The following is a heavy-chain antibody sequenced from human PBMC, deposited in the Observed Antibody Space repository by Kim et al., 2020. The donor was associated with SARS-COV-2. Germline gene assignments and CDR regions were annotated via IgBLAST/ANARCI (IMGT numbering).Heavy chain of an antibody. V-gene: IGHV4-34*01. D-gene: IGHD1-1*01. CDR1: GGSFTGYY. CDR2: IDHSGNT. Sequence: SETLSLTCAVYGGSFTGYYWSWVRQSPGKRLEWIGEIDHSGNTNRNPSLKTRVTISVDRSKNQVSLKLTSVTAADTAIYYCAREGPEGSVTSFDFWGQGTLVTVSS. CDR3: AREGPEGSVTSFDF. J-gene: IGHJ4*02.